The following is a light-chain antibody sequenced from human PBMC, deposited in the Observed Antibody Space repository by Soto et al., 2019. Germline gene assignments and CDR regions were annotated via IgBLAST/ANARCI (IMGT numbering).Light chain of an antibody. CDR3: RHYNSYPVT. V-gene: IGKV1-5*03. Sequence: DIQITQSPSTLSASVGDRVTITCRASQTISSWLAWYQQKPGKAPKLLIYKASSLESGVPSRFSGSGSGTEFTLTISSLQPDDFATYYCRHYNSYPVTFGQGTMV. CDR1: QTISSW. CDR2: KAS. J-gene: IGKJ1*01.